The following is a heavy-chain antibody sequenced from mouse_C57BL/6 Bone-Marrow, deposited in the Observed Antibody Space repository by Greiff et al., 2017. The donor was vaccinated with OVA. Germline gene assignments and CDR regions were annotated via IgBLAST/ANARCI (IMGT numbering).Heavy chain of an antibody. CDR1: GYTFTSYW. J-gene: IGHJ2*01. V-gene: IGHV1-59*01. D-gene: IGHD2-1*01. CDR3: ARNRYGNCDY. CDR2: IDPSDSYT. Sequence: VQLQQPGAELVRPGTSVKLSCKASGYTFTSYWMHWVKQRPGQGLEWIGVIDPSDSYTNYNQKFKGKATLTVDTSSSTAYMQLSSLTSEDSAVYYCARNRYGNCDYWGQGTTLTVSS.